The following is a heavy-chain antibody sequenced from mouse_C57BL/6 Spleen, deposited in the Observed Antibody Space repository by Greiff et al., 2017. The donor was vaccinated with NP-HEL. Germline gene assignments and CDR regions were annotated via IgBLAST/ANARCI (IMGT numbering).Heavy chain of an antibody. J-gene: IGHJ4*01. D-gene: IGHD1-1*01. CDR3: ARPVDYGSNYAMDY. V-gene: IGHV1-80*01. CDR2: IYPGDGDT. CDR1: GYAFSSYW. Sequence: QVQLQQSGAELVKPGASVKISCKASGYAFSSYWMNWVKQRPGKGLEWIGQIYPGDGDTNYNGKFKGKATLTADKSSSTAYMQLSSLTSEDSAVYFCARPVDYGSNYAMDYWGQGTSVTVSS.